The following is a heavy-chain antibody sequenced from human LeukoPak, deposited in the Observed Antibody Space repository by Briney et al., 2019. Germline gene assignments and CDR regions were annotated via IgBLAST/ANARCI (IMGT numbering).Heavy chain of an antibody. Sequence: GGSLRLSCAASGFTFDDYAMHWVRQAPGKGLEWVSYISSSGSTIYYADSVKGRFTISRDNAKNSLYLQMNSLRAEDTAVYYCARGQYYDFWSGYPGYFDYWGQGTLVTVSS. CDR3: ARGQYYDFWSGYPGYFDY. CDR1: GFTFDDYA. V-gene: IGHV3-48*03. D-gene: IGHD3-3*01. CDR2: ISSSGSTI. J-gene: IGHJ4*02.